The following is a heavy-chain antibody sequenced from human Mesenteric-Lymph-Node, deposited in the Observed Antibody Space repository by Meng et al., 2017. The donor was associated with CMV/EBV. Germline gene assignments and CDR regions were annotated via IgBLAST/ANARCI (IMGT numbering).Heavy chain of an antibody. CDR3: ARVVPGSFDY. CDR1: GFTFSSYT. CDR2: IKEDGSEK. Sequence: GGSLRLSCEASGFTFSSYTMNWVRQAPGKGLEWVADIKEDGSEKNSVDSVKGRFTISRDNAKNSLYLQMNSLRVEDTAVYYCARVVPGSFDYWGQGTLVTVSS. J-gene: IGHJ4*02. D-gene: IGHD2-2*01. V-gene: IGHV3-7*01.